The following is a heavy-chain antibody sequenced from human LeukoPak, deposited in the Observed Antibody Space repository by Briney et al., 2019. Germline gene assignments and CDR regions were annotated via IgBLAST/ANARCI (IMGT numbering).Heavy chain of an antibody. V-gene: IGHV4-59*08. D-gene: IGHD3-10*01. CDR2: IYYSGST. CDR3: ARQRWVREPYMHLAYYYYYYGMDV. Sequence: SETLSLTCTVSGGSISSYYWSWIRQPPGKGLEWIGYIYYSGSTSYNPSLKSRVTISVDTSKNQFSLKLSSVTAADTAVYYCARQRWVREPYMHLAYYYYYYGMDVWGQGTTVTVSS. CDR1: GGSISSYY. J-gene: IGHJ6*02.